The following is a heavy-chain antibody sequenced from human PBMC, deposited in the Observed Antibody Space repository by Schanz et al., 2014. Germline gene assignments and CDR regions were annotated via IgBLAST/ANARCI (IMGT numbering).Heavy chain of an antibody. J-gene: IGHJ4*01. CDR3: AREQIMAAAGLVDY. CDR1: GFAFNSYS. V-gene: IGHV3-48*04. Sequence: EVRLVESGGGLVQPGGSLRLSCEASGFAFNSYSMNWVRQVPGKGLEWVSYISGTTTYTNYADSVKGRFTISRDNAKNSLYLQMNSLRGEDAAVYYCAREQIMAAAGLVDYWGHGTLXTVSS. CDR2: ISGTTTYT. D-gene: IGHD6-13*01.